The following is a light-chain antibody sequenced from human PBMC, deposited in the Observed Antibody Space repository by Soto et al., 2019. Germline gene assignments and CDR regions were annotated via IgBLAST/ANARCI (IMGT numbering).Light chain of an antibody. CDR2: GAS. Sequence: EVVMTQSPATLSVSPGERATLSCRASQSVSSNLAWYQQNPGQAPRLLIYGASTRATGIPARFSGSGSGTEFTLTISSLQSEDGAVYYGQQYGNSPQTFGQGTKVDI. V-gene: IGKV3-15*01. CDR3: QQYGNSPQT. J-gene: IGKJ1*01. CDR1: QSVSSN.